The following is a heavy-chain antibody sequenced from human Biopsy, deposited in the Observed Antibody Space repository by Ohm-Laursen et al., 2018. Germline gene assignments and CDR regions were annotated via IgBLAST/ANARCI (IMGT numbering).Heavy chain of an antibody. CDR1: GGSISSGGSY. D-gene: IGHD3-22*01. V-gene: IGHV4-31*01. Sequence: SQTLSLTCTVSGGSISSGGSYWSWIRQRPGKSLEWIGYIFSSANTYYNPSLKNLITISGDTSKNQFSLKLNSVTAADTAVYYCARGDYFDSNGYFWFDPWGQGTLVTVSS. CDR2: IFSSANT. CDR3: ARGDYFDSNGYFWFDP. J-gene: IGHJ5*02.